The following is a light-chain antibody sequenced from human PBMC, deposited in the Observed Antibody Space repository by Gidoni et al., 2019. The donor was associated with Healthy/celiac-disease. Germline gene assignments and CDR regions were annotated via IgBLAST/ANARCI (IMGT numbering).Light chain of an antibody. CDR2: GAS. J-gene: IGKJ4*01. Sequence: EIVMTQSPATLSVSPGERATLSCRASQSVSSNLAWYQQKPGQATRLLIYGASTRATGIPARVSGSGSGTEFTLTISSLQSEEFAVYYCQQYNNWPLTFGGGTKVEIK. CDR3: QQYNNWPLT. CDR1: QSVSSN. V-gene: IGKV3-15*01.